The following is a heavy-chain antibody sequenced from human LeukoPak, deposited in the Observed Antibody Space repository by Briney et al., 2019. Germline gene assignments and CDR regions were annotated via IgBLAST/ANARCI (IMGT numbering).Heavy chain of an antibody. D-gene: IGHD3-10*01. J-gene: IGHJ1*01. Sequence: SETLSLTCTVSGGSISGYYWSWIWQPPGKGLEWIGFIYYSGSTKYNPSLKSRVTTSVDTSKNQFSLKLTSVTAADTAVYYCARYGSGTYSDDHFQHWGQGTLVTVSS. CDR2: IYYSGST. V-gene: IGHV4-59*08. CDR3: ARYGSGTYSDDHFQH. CDR1: GGSISGYY.